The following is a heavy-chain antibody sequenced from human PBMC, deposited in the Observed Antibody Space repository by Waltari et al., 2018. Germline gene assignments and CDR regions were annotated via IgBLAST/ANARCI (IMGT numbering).Heavy chain of an antibody. CDR2: VYHSGTA. Sequence: QVQLQQWGAGLLKPSETLSLTCAVEGGSFSTYYWTWIRQPPGKGLEWIGDVYHSGTAKSNPSVQSRGAISVDTSNRQFSLRLASVTAADTAVYYCARGATDNDVWSGRANYFDYWGQGALVTVSS. V-gene: IGHV4-34*02. J-gene: IGHJ4*02. CDR1: GGSFSTYY. D-gene: IGHD3-3*01. CDR3: ARGATDNDVWSGRANYFDY.